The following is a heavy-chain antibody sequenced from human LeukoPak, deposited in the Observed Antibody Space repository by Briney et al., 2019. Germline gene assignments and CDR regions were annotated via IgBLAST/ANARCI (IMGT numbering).Heavy chain of an antibody. Sequence: GGSLRLSCAASGFTFCSYNMNWVRQAPGKGLEWVSSISSRSNYIYYADSVKGRFTISRDNAKNSVYLQVNSQRAEGTALYYCARESGSPDYWGQGTLVTVSS. D-gene: IGHD3-10*01. CDR3: ARESGSPDY. V-gene: IGHV3-21*01. CDR1: GFTFCSYN. J-gene: IGHJ4*02. CDR2: ISSRSNYI.